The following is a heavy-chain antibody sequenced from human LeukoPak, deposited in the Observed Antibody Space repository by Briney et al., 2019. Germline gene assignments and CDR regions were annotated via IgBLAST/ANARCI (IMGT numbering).Heavy chain of an antibody. V-gene: IGHV4-59*01. J-gene: IGHJ3*02. CDR2: IYYSGST. D-gene: IGHD3-16*01. CDR3: AREGMIMITFGTQTTDAFDI. Sequence: SETLSLTCTVSGGSISSYYWSWIRQPPGKGLEWIGYIYYSGSTNYNPSLKSRVTISVDTSKNQFSLKLSSVTAADTAVYYCAREGMIMITFGTQTTDAFDIWGQGTMVTVSS. CDR1: GGSISSYY.